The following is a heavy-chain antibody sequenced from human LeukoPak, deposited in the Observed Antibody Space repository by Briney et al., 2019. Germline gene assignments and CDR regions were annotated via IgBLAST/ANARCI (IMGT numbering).Heavy chain of an antibody. J-gene: IGHJ4*02. CDR1: GFTFSSYS. CDR2: ISSSSSYI. Sequence: GGSLRLSCAASGFTFSSYSMNWVRQAPGKGLEWVSSISSSSSYIYYADSVKGRFTISRDNAKNSLYLQMNSLRAEDTAVYYCATKLRFLEWLSTDYYFDYWGQGTLVTVSS. D-gene: IGHD3-3*01. CDR3: ATKLRFLEWLSTDYYFDY. V-gene: IGHV3-21*04.